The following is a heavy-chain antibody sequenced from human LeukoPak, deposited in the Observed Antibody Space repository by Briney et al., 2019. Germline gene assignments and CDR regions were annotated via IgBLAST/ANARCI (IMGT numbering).Heavy chain of an antibody. CDR1: GITFSSYA. Sequence: GGSLRLSCAASGITFSSYAMSWVRQASGKGLEWVSGISGSGGRTYYADSVKGRFTISRDNSKNRMYLQMNSLRAEDTAVYHCAKGGFGFGELKFDYWGQGTLVTVSS. CDR3: AKGGFGFGELKFDY. CDR2: ISGSGGRT. D-gene: IGHD3-10*01. V-gene: IGHV3-23*01. J-gene: IGHJ4*02.